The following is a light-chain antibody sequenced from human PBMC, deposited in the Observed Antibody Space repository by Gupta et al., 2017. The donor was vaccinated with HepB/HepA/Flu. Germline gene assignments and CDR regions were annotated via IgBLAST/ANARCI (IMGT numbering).Light chain of an antibody. CDR3: GGSDASINGLG. CDR2: CNN. Sequence: QSVLTQPPSASGTPGQRVTISCSGSSSNIGGNTANCSHQLPATEPKLLIYCNNQRPSGVVDRFFCSKSGCYASPVTSGLQSEEEADDYCGGSDASINGLGFGGGTKLTVL. V-gene: IGLV1-44*01. J-gene: IGLJ3*02. CDR1: SSNIGGNT.